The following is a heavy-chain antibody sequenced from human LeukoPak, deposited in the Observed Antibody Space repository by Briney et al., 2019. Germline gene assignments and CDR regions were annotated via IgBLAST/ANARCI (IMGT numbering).Heavy chain of an antibody. CDR3: GRVGDHYHWYLDV. CDR2: IYTGGTT. V-gene: IGHV3-53*01. J-gene: IGHJ2*01. D-gene: IGHD3-10*01. Sequence: PGGSLRLSCAVSGFTVSSNYMTWVRQAPGKGLEWVSVIYTGGTTYYADSVKGRFIVSRDNSKNTLYLQMNSLRVEDTAVYYCGRVGDHYHWYLDVWGRGTLVTVSS. CDR1: GFTVSSNY.